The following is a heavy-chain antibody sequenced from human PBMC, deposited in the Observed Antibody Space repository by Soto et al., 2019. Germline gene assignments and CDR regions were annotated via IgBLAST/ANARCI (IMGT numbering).Heavy chain of an antibody. CDR3: VRDLDGSGSYYTDH. D-gene: IGHD3-10*01. V-gene: IGHV1-18*01. J-gene: IGHJ4*02. Sequence: ASVKVSCTASGDILITYGISWVRQSPGQGLEWMGRVSPYNGNTNYAQNLQGRVTMTTDTSTSTAYVELRSLRSDNTAVYYSVRDLDGSGSYYTDHCAPGTQVPVSS. CDR1: GDILITYG. CDR2: VSPYNGNT.